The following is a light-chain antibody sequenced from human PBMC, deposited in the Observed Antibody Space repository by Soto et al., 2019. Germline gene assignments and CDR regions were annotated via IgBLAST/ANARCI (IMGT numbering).Light chain of an antibody. CDR1: QSVNTN. J-gene: IGKJ4*01. CDR2: GAS. Sequence: ETVLTQSSATLSVSPGERTTLSWRASQSVNTNLAWYQQKPGQAPRLLIFGASIRATGVPDRFSGSGSGTEFTLSISSLQSEDSAVYYGQQYNDWPPLTFGGGTKVDI. V-gene: IGKV3-15*01. CDR3: QQYNDWPPLT.